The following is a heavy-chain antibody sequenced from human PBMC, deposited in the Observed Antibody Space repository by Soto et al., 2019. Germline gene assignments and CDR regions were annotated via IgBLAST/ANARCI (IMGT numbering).Heavy chain of an antibody. V-gene: IGHV4-39*01. CDR1: GVSITTTSYY. Sequence: PSETLSLTCTVSGVSITTTSYYWGWIRQPPGKGLEWIGSVYFSGTTYYNPSLKSRVTISVDTSKNHFSLRLSSVTAADTAIYYCARHGSYWGQGTVVTVHS. CDR2: VYFSGTT. J-gene: IGHJ4*02. CDR3: ARHGSY.